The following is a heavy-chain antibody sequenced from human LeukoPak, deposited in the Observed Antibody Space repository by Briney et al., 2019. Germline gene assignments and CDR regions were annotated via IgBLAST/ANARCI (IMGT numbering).Heavy chain of an antibody. Sequence: ASVKVSCKVSGCTLTELSMHWVRQAPGKGLEWMGGFDPEDGETVYAQKFQGRVTMTEDTSTDTAYMELSSLRSEDTAVYYCATTRAGLAGLFDYWGQGTLVTVSS. V-gene: IGHV1-24*01. CDR1: GCTLTELS. D-gene: IGHD6-13*01. J-gene: IGHJ4*02. CDR3: ATTRAGLAGLFDY. CDR2: FDPEDGET.